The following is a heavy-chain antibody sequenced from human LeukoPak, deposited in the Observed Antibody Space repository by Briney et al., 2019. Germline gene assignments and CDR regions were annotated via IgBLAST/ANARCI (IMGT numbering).Heavy chain of an antibody. J-gene: IGHJ2*01. Sequence: ASVKVSCKASGYTFTSYAMHWVRQAPGQRLEWMGWINAGNGNTKYSQKFQGRVTITRDTSASTAYMELSSLRSEDTAVYYCALHEWVGEFWNFDLWGRGTLVTVSS. CDR1: GYTFTSYA. CDR3: ALHEWVGEFWNFDL. D-gene: IGHD3-10*01. V-gene: IGHV1-3*01. CDR2: INAGNGNT.